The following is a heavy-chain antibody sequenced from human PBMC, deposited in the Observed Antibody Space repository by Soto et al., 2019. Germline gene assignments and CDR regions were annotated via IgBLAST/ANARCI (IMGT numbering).Heavy chain of an antibody. D-gene: IGHD3-3*01. V-gene: IGHV3-9*01. CDR1: GFTFDDYA. CDR2: ISWNSGSI. J-gene: IGHJ6*02. CDR3: PRGYDFWSGYYYPYGMDV. Sequence: PGGSLRLSCAASGFTFDDYAMHWVRQAPGKGLEWVSGISWNSGSIGCADSVKGRFTISRDNAKNSLYLQMNSLRAEDTAVYYCPRGYDFWSGYYYPYGMDVWGQGTTVTVSS.